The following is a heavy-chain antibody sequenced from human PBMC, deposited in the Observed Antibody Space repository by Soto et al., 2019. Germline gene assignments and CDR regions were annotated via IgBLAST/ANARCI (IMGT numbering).Heavy chain of an antibody. Sequence: QVTLKESGPVLVKPTETLTLTCSVSGFSLSKARMGVSWIRQPPGKALEWLAHIFWNDEISYNTSLKSRLTIARDTSKSQVVLTMTNVDPVDTGTYFCARALREGLPINSLDSWGQGTLVTVSS. CDR1: GFSLSKARMG. D-gene: IGHD1-20*01. J-gene: IGHJ4*02. CDR2: IFWNDEI. V-gene: IGHV2-26*01. CDR3: ARALREGLPINSLDS.